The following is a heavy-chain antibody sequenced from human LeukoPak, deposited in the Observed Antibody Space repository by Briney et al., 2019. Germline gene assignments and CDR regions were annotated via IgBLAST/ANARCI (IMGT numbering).Heavy chain of an antibody. CDR2: IYYSGRT. CDR1: GDSISSSTYY. J-gene: IGHJ3*02. Sequence: SETLSLTCTVSGDSISSSTYYWGWIRQPPGKGLEWIGSIYYSGRTYYNPSLKSRVTISVDTSKNQFSLKLSSVTAADTSVYYCARRVGYYYDSSGIPSDACYIWGQGTMVTVSS. V-gene: IGHV4-39*01. D-gene: IGHD3-22*01. CDR3: ARRVGYYYDSSGIPSDACYI.